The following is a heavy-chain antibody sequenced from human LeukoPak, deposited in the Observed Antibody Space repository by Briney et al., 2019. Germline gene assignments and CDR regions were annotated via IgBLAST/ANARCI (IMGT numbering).Heavy chain of an antibody. D-gene: IGHD3-22*01. J-gene: IGHJ6*03. V-gene: IGHV3-53*01. CDR2: IYSGGST. CDR3: AKGPGVENSGYYPYGYYYYYYVDV. CDR1: GFTVSGNY. Sequence: GGSLRLSCAASGFTVSGNYMSWVRQAPGKGLEWVSVIYSGGSTYYADSVKGRFTISRDNSKNTLYLQMNSLRAEDTAVYYCAKGPGVENSGYYPYGYYYYYYVDVWGKGTTVTVSS.